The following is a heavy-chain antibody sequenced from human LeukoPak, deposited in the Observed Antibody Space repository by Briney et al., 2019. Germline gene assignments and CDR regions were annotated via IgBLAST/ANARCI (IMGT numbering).Heavy chain of an antibody. D-gene: IGHD2-2*01. CDR2: INPSGGST. Sequence: ASVKVSCKASGYTFTSYYMHWVRQAPGQGLEWMGIINPSGGSTSYAQKFQGRVTMTRDMSTSTVYMELSSLRSEDTAVYYCARDHGYCSSTSCWSDWYFDLWGRGTLVTVSS. CDR3: ARDHGYCSSTSCWSDWYFDL. J-gene: IGHJ2*01. V-gene: IGHV1-46*01. CDR1: GYTFTSYY.